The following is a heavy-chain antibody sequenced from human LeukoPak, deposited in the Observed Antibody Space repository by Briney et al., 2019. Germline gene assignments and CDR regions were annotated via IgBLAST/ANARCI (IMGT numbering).Heavy chain of an antibody. CDR3: ARGRGSGHKENWFDP. Sequence: ASVTVSCKCSVYTFTTYDINWVRQPTGHGLEWMGWMNHNRGNTGHTQKFQGRVTMTRNTSISTAYMESSSRRSEDTAVYYCARGRGSGHKENWFDPWGQGTLVTVSS. D-gene: IGHD6-19*01. J-gene: IGHJ5*02. CDR1: VYTFTTYD. V-gene: IGHV1-8*01. CDR2: MNHNRGNT.